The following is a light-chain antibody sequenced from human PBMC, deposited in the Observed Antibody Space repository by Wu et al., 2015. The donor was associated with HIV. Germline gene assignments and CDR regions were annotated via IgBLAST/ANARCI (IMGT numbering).Light chain of an antibody. CDR3: QQYHSYWT. CDR1: QSISSW. J-gene: IGKJ1*01. Sequence: IQMTQSPSTLSASVGDRVTITCRASQSISSWLAWYQQKPGKAPNLLIYKASSLESGVPSRFSGSGSGTEFTLTISSLQPDDFATYYCQQYHSYWTFGQGTKVEIK. CDR2: KAS. V-gene: IGKV1-5*03.